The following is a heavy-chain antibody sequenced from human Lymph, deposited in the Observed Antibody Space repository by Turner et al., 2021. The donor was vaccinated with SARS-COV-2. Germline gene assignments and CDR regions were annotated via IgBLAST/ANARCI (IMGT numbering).Heavy chain of an antibody. V-gene: IGHV3-30*18. CDR3: AKVRSIFGVVIGGMDV. CDR1: GFTFSSYG. CDR2: ISYDGSNK. Sequence: QVQLVESGGGVVQPGGSLRLSCAASGFTFSSYGMHWVRQAPGKGLEWVAVISYDGSNKYYADSVKGRFTISRDNSKNTLYLQMNSLRAEDTAVYYCAKVRSIFGVVIGGMDVWGQGTTVTVSS. J-gene: IGHJ6*02. D-gene: IGHD3-3*01.